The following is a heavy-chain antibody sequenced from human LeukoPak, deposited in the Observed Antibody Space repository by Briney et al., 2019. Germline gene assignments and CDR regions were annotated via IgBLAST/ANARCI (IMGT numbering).Heavy chain of an antibody. CDR2: IRRDGGEI. Sequence: GGSLRLSCAASGFSLSTSWMTWVRQAPGKGLEWVANIRRDGGEIYYMDSVKGRFAISRDNAKNSLYLQMSSLRVEDTAVYYCVRDGDDWNDFDHWGQGTLVTVSS. J-gene: IGHJ4*02. V-gene: IGHV3-7*01. CDR3: VRDGDDWNDFDH. CDR1: GFSLSTSW. D-gene: IGHD1-1*01.